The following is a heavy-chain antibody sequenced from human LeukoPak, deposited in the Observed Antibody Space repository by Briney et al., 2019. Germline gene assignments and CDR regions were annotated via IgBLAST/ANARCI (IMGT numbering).Heavy chain of an antibody. Sequence: SETLSLTCTVSGASISSYYWSWIRQPPGRGLEWIGYIYYSGSTKYNLSLKSRVSFSVDTSKNHFSLKLTSVTAADTAVYYCARGQKYRSGYTVTELGSGYFDYWGQGTLVTVSS. J-gene: IGHJ4*02. CDR2: IYYSGST. CDR1: GASISSYY. V-gene: IGHV4-59*01. D-gene: IGHD5-18*01. CDR3: ARGQKYRSGYTVTELGSGYFDY.